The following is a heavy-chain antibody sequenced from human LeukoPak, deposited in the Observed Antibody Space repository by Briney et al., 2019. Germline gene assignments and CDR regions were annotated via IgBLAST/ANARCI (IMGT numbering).Heavy chain of an antibody. CDR3: ANSVAGYYYYYMDV. J-gene: IGHJ6*03. CDR2: ISGDGGST. D-gene: IGHD6-19*01. Sequence: TGGSLRLSCAASGFTFDDYAMHWVRQAPGKGLEWVSLISGDGGSTYYADSVKGRFTISRDNSENSLYLQMNSLRTEDTALYYCANSVAGYYYYYMDVWGKGTTVTVSS. CDR1: GFTFDDYA. V-gene: IGHV3-43*02.